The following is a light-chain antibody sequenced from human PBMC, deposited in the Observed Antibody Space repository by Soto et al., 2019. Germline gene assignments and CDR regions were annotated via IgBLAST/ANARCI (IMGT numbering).Light chain of an antibody. V-gene: IGLV2-8*01. CDR1: SSDVGHYNY. J-gene: IGLJ3*02. CDR2: EVS. Sequence: QSVLTQPPSASGSPGQSVTISCTGTSSDVGHYNYVSWYQQQPGKAPKLMIYEVSKRPSGVPDRFSGSKSGNTASLTVSGLQAEDEADYYCSSYGGSNNLVFGGGTKLTVL. CDR3: SSYGGSNNLV.